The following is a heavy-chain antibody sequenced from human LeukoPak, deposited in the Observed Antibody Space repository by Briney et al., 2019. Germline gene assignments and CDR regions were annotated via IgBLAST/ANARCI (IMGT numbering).Heavy chain of an antibody. D-gene: IGHD3-9*01. Sequence: PGGSLRLSCAASGFTFSSYGMHWVRQAPGKGLEWVAFIRYDGSNKYYADSVKGRFTISRDNSKNMLYLQMNSLRAEDTAVYYCAKDRVVLRYFDWLLELDDYWGQGTLVTVSS. V-gene: IGHV3-30*02. CDR3: AKDRVVLRYFDWLLELDDY. CDR2: IRYDGSNK. CDR1: GFTFSSYG. J-gene: IGHJ4*02.